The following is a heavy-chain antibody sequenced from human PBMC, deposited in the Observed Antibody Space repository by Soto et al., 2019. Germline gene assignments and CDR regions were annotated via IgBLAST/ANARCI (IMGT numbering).Heavy chain of an antibody. CDR1: GGSINSSSYF. CDR3: ARHYSSGSRNWFDP. V-gene: IGHV4-39*01. CDR2: IYYSGST. Sequence: PSETLSLTCSASGGSINSSSYFWGWVRQPPGKGLEWIGSIYYSGSTYYNPSLRSRVTISVDTSKSQFSLKLSSVTAADTAVFYCARHYSSGSRNWFDPWGQGTLVTVSS. J-gene: IGHJ5*02. D-gene: IGHD6-19*01.